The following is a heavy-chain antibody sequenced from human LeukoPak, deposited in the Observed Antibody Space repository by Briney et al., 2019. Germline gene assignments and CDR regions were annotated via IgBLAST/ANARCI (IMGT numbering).Heavy chain of an antibody. D-gene: IGHD5-18*01. CDR3: ARGTLLATAMVPIDY. CDR1: GFTFSDYY. V-gene: IGHV3-11*01. Sequence: GGSLRLSCAASGFTFSDYYMSWIRQAPGKGLEWVSYISSSGSTIYYADSVKGRFTISRDNAKNSLYPQMNSLRAEDTAVYYCARGTLLATAMVPIDYWGQGTLVTVPS. J-gene: IGHJ4*02. CDR2: ISSSGSTI.